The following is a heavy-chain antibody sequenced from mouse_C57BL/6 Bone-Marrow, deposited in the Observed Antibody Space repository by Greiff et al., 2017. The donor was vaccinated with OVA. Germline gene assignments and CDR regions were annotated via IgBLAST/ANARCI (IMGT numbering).Heavy chain of an antibody. D-gene: IGHD2-3*01. J-gene: IGHJ2*01. CDR3: ARHGGLLHYFDY. CDR1: GFTFSSYT. V-gene: IGHV5-9*01. Sequence: EVKLVESGGGLVKPGGSLKLSCAASGFTFSSYTMSWVRQTPEKRLEWVATISGGGGNTYYPDSVKGRFTISRDNAKNTLYLQMSSLRSEDTALYYCARHGGLLHYFDYWGQGTTLTVSS. CDR2: ISGGGGNT.